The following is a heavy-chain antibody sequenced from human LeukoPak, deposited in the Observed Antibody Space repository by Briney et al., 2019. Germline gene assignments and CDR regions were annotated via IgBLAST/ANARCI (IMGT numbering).Heavy chain of an antibody. Sequence: ASVKVSCTASGYTFTSYGISWVRQAPGQGLEWMGWISAYNGNTSYAQKLQGRVTMTTDTSTSTAYMELRSLRSDDTAVYYCARETVGATMGDVDYWGQGTLVTVSS. D-gene: IGHD1-26*01. CDR3: ARETVGATMGDVDY. CDR2: ISAYNGNT. CDR1: GYTFTSYG. J-gene: IGHJ4*02. V-gene: IGHV1-18*01.